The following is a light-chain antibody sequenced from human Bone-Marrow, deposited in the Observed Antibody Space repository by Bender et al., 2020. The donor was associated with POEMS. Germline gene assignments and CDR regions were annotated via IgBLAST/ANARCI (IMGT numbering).Light chain of an antibody. J-gene: IGLJ2*01. CDR3: CSSAGSSTFVI. Sequence: SYELTQPPAVSVAPGQTASLSCGDNIVGASSVHWYQQKPGQAPVLVVYDDVDRPSGVPDRFSGSKSGNTASLTVSGLQPEDEADYYCCSSAGSSTFVIFGGGTKLTVL. CDR1: IVGASS. V-gene: IGLV3-21*02. CDR2: DDV.